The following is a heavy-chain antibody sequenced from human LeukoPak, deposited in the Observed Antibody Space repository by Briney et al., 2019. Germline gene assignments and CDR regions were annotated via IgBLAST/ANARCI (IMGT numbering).Heavy chain of an antibody. CDR3: AKGSLAAAAPDFDY. D-gene: IGHD6-13*01. CDR1: GYTFTSYY. CDR2: INPSGGST. J-gene: IGHJ4*02. V-gene: IGHV1-46*01. Sequence: ASVKVSCKASGYTFTSYYMHWVRQAPGQGLEWMGIINPSGGSTNYAQKFQGRVTMTRDMSTSTVYMELSSLRSDDTAVYYCAKGSLAAAAPDFDYWGQGTLVTVSS.